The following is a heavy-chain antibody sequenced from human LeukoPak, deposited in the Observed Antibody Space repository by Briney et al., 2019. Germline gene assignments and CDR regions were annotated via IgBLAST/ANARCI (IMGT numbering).Heavy chain of an antibody. V-gene: IGHV7-4-1*02. J-gene: IGHJ6*02. CDR2: INTNTGNP. CDR3: ARSPPVWYSSSWDPSHYYYGMDV. D-gene: IGHD6-13*01. Sequence: ASVKVSCKASGYTFTSYAMNWVRQAPGQGLEWMGWINTNTGNPTYAQGFTGRFVFSLDTSVSTAYLQISSLKAEDTAVYYCARSPPVWYSSSWDPSHYYYGMDVWGQGTTVTVSS. CDR1: GYTFTSYA.